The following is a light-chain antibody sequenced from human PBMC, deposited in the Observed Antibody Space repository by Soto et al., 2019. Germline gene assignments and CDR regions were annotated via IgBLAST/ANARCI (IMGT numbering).Light chain of an antibody. V-gene: IGKV3-11*01. CDR3: QQRSTWPRT. CDR1: QSVTSS. CDR2: DAS. J-gene: IGKJ4*01. Sequence: ESVLTQSPGTLSLSPGERATLSCRASQSVTSSLVWYQQKPGQAPRLLMYDASNRATGIPARFSGSGSGTDFTLTISSLEPEDSAVYYCQQRSTWPRTFGGGTKVE.